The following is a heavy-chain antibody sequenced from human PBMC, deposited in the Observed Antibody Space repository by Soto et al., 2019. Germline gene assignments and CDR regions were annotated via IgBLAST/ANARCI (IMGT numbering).Heavy chain of an antibody. CDR3: ARVREWLIRIRFPYSGLDV. D-gene: IGHD6-19*01. Sequence: GGSLRLSCTTSGLTFDAYTMAWVRQAPGRGLGWVASIRSTSYGAPTEYAASVKDRFIISRDDSKSVAYLQMNNLRTEDTAVYYCARVREWLIRIRFPYSGLDVWGQGTTVTVSS. J-gene: IGHJ6*02. CDR1: GLTFDAYT. V-gene: IGHV3-49*04. CDR2: IRSTSYGAPT.